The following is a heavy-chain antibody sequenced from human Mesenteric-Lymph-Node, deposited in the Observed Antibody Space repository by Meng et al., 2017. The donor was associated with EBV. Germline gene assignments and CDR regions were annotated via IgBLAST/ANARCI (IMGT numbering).Heavy chain of an antibody. CDR2: INPDSGAI. CDR3: ARGGEDGHILLWFGELLHQ. CDR1: GYNFNGYS. D-gene: IGHD3-10*01. J-gene: IGHJ4*02. Sequence: QVQVVQSGAEEKKPGASVKVSCKTSGYNFNGYSIHWVRQGPGQGLEWMGRINPDSGAINYAQKFQGRVTMSRDTSISTAYMELSSLTSEDTAVYFCARGGEDGHILLWFGELLHQWGQGTLVTVS. V-gene: IGHV1-2*06.